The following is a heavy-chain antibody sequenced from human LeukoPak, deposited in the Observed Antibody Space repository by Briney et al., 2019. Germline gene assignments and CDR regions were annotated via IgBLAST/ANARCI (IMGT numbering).Heavy chain of an antibody. CDR2: ISGSGGST. D-gene: IGHD1-1*01. CDR1: GFTFSSYA. Sequence: PGGSLRLSCAASGFTFSSYAMSWVRQAPGKGLEWVSAISGSGGSTYYADSVKGRFTISRDNSKNTLYLQMNSLRAEDTAVYYCAKVMSERRTLTPYFDYWGQGILVTVSS. CDR3: AKVMSERRTLTPYFDY. V-gene: IGHV3-23*01. J-gene: IGHJ4*02.